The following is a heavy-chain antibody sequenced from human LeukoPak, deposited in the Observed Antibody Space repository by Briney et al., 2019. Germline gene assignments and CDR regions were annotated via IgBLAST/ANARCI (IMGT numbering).Heavy chain of an antibody. Sequence: SETLSLTCAVYGGSFSGYYWSWIRQPPGRGLEWIGEINHSGSTNYNPSLKSRVTISVDTSKNQFSLKLSSVTAADTAVYYCARDYFLYEAAAHFDYWGQGTLVTVSS. D-gene: IGHD6-13*01. CDR2: INHSGST. J-gene: IGHJ4*02. CDR1: GGSFSGYY. V-gene: IGHV4-34*01. CDR3: ARDYFLYEAAAHFDY.